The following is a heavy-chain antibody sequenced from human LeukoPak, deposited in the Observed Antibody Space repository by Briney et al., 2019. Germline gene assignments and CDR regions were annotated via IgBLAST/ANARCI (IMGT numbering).Heavy chain of an antibody. J-gene: IGHJ5*02. CDR2: ISSSSSYI. CDR1: GFTFSSYS. D-gene: IGHD3-16*01. Sequence: GGSLRLSCAASGFTFSSYSMNWVRQAPGKGLEWVSSISSSSSYIYYADSVKGRFTISRDNAKNSLYLQMNSLRAEDTAVYYCATRRFPSWFDPWGQGTLVTVSS. V-gene: IGHV3-21*04. CDR3: ATRRFPSWFDP.